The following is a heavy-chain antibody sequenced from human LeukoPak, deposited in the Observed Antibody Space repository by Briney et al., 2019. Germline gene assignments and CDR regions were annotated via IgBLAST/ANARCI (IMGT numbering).Heavy chain of an antibody. CDR1: GGSISSYY. V-gene: IGHV4-4*07. Sequence: SETLSLTCIVSGGSISSYYWSWLRLPAGKGLEWIGRIYNSGNINYNPSLKSRVTMSVDTSKHQVSLRLSSVTAADTAVYYCARDDLPYSVHHGMDVWGQGTTVTVSS. CDR2: IYNSGNI. D-gene: IGHD3/OR15-3a*01. J-gene: IGHJ6*02. CDR3: ARDDLPYSVHHGMDV.